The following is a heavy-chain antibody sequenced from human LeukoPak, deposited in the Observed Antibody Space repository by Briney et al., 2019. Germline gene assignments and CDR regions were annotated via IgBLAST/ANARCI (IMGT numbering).Heavy chain of an antibody. V-gene: IGHV3-7*01. CDR2: IKQDGGEK. D-gene: IGHD6-6*01. CDR3: ARAPAAARPYYFDY. J-gene: IGHJ4*02. CDR1: GFTFSRHW. Sequence: GGSLRLSCAASGFTFSRHWMSWVRQAPGKGLEWVAKIKQDGGEKYYVDSVKGRFTISRDNAKNSLYLQMNSLRPEDTAVYYCARAPAAARPYYFDYWGQGTLVTVSS.